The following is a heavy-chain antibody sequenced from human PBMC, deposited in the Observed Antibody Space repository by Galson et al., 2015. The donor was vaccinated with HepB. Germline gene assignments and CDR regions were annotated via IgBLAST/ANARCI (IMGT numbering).Heavy chain of an antibody. V-gene: IGHV3-64*01. CDR1: GFTFKNYA. Sequence: SLRLSCAASGFTFKNYAMHWVRQAPGKGLEYVSTISSNGGSTYYANSVKGRFTISRDNSKNTLYLQMGSLRAEDMAAYYCARTYYDSTGFSKNWYFDLWGRGTLVTVSS. CDR2: ISSNGGST. D-gene: IGHD3-22*01. CDR3: ARTYYDSTGFSKNWYFDL. J-gene: IGHJ2*01.